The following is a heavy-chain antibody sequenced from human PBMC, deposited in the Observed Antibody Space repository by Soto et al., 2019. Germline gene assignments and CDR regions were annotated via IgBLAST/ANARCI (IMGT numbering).Heavy chain of an antibody. CDR3: ARDRKEGYSYFEP. V-gene: IGHV1-69*04. J-gene: IGHJ4*02. Sequence: QVQLVQSGAEVRKPGSSVKVSCKASGGTFSSHAITWVRQARGQGLEWMGRIIPIFDVATYAPKFQGRITITADKSTGSASMEVTSRRSEDTAVYYCARDRKEGYSYFEPWGQGTLVTVSS. D-gene: IGHD4-4*01. CDR1: GGTFSSHA. CDR2: IIPIFDVA.